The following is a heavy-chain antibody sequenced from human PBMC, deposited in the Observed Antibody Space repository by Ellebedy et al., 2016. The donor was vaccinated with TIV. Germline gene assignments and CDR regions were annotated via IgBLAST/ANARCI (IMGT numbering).Heavy chain of an antibody. CDR3: ARDRDYGSGSDAFDI. CDR1: GGSISSSSYY. V-gene: IGHV4-39*07. Sequence: SETLSLXCTVSGGSISSSSYYWGWIRQPPGKGLEWIGSIYYSGSTYYNPSLKSRVTISVDTSKNLFSLKLSSVTAADTAVYYCARDRDYGSGSDAFDIWGQGTMVTVSS. CDR2: IYYSGST. J-gene: IGHJ3*02. D-gene: IGHD3-10*01.